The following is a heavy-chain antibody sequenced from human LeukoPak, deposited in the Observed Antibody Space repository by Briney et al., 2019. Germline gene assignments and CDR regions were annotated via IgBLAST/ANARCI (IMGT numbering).Heavy chain of an antibody. CDR2: IWDDGCNK. CDR3: AIDCGRVGAFDI. CDR1: GFTFSSYG. V-gene: IGHV3-30*02. J-gene: IGHJ3*02. Sequence: GGSLRLSRAASGFTFSSYGMNWVRQAPGTGLEWVAVIWDDGCNKYYADSVKGRFTISRDNSKNTLYLQMNSLRAEDTAVYYCAIDCGRVGAFDIWGQGTMITVS. D-gene: IGHD2-21*01.